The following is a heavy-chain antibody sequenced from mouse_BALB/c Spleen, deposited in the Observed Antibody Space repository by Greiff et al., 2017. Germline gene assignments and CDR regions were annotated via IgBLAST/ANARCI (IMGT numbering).Heavy chain of an antibody. CDR2: IWAGGST. D-gene: IGHD2-4*01. CDR1: GFSLTSYG. CDR3: ARDDYDYDVGYAMDY. J-gene: IGHJ4*01. V-gene: IGHV2-9*02. Sequence: QVQLQQSGPGLVAPSQSLSITCTVSGFSLTSYGVHWVRQPPGKGLEWLGVIWAGGSTNYNSALMSRLSISKDNSKSQVFLKMNSLQTDDTAMYYCARDDYDYDVGYAMDYWGQGTSVTVSS.